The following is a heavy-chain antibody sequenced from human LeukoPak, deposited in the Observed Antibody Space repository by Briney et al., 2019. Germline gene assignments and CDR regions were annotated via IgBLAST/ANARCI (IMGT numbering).Heavy chain of an antibody. CDR1: GGTFSRYA. J-gene: IGHJ6*02. CDR3: ANIGYCSGGSCYSVNYYYYGMDV. V-gene: IGHV1-69*01. Sequence: SVKVSFKASGGTFSRYAISWVRQTPGQGLEGMGGIIPICGTANYAQKFQGRVTNTADESTSTAYMELSSQRSEDTAVYCCANIGYCSGGSCYSVNYYYYGMDVWGQGTTVTVSS. CDR2: IIPICGTA. D-gene: IGHD2-15*01.